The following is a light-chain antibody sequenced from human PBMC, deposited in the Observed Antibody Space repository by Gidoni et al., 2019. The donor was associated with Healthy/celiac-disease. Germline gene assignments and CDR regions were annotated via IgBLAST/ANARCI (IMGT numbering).Light chain of an antibody. Sequence: TVFTHSHGTLSLSPGDRATLSCRASQSVSSSYLAWYQQKPGQAPRLLIYGASSRATGIPDRFSGSGSGTDFTLTISRLEPEDFAVYYCQQYGSSPLTFGGGTKVEIK. J-gene: IGKJ4*01. CDR3: QQYGSSPLT. V-gene: IGKV3-20*01. CDR2: GAS. CDR1: QSVSSSY.